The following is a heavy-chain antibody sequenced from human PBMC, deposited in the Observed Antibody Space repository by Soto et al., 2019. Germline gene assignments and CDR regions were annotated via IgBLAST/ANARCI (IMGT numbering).Heavy chain of an antibody. Sequence: QIQLVQSGAEVRRPGASVKVSCKASAYTFATYAITWVRQAPGQGLEWMGWISTSNGNTDYAQKLQGRVTLSTDTSTSTAYFELSSLRSDDTAVYYCATDTHYYDGRPLGYFDYWCQGTLVTVAS. J-gene: IGHJ4*02. CDR3: ATDTHYYDGRPLGYFDY. CDR2: ISTSNGNT. D-gene: IGHD3-22*01. V-gene: IGHV1-18*01. CDR1: AYTFATYA.